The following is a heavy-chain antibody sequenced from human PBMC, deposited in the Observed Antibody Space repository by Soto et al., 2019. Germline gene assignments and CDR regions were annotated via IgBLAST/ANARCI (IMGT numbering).Heavy chain of an antibody. Sequence: EVQLVESGGGLVQPGGSLRLSCAASGFTFSSYWMHWVRQVPGKGLVWVSRTNTDGSTTSYADSVKGRFTISRDNAKNTLYLQMNSLRAEDTAVYYCGRVAQRTYHFDYWGQGILVTVSS. V-gene: IGHV3-74*01. CDR1: GFTFSSYW. D-gene: IGHD2-2*01. J-gene: IGHJ4*02. CDR2: TNTDGSTT. CDR3: GRVAQRTYHFDY.